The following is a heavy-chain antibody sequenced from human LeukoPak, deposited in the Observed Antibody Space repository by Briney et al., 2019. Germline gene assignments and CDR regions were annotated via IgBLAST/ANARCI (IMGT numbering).Heavy chain of an antibody. J-gene: IGHJ5*02. D-gene: IGHD3-9*01. CDR3: ARIGPSIRYLSWFDP. Sequence: GESLKISCRGSGYSFTSYWIGWVRQMPGKGLEWMGIIYPGDSDTRYSPSFQGQVTISADKSISTAYLQWSSLKASDTAMYYCARIGPSIRYLSWFDPWGQGTLVTVSS. CDR2: IYPGDSDT. CDR1: GYSFTSYW. V-gene: IGHV5-51*01.